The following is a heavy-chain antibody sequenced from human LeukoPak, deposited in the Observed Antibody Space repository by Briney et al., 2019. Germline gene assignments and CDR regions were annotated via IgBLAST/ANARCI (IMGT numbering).Heavy chain of an antibody. CDR1: GFTFSSYA. J-gene: IGHJ4*02. CDR3: VKDSDYYGSGTPH. Sequence: GGSLRLSCSASGFTFSSYAMHWVRQAPGKGLEYVSAISSNGGSTYYADTVKGRFTISRDNSKNTLYLQMSSLRAEDTAVYYCVKDSDYYGSGTPHWGQGTLVTVSS. D-gene: IGHD3-10*01. CDR2: ISSNGGST. V-gene: IGHV3-64D*06.